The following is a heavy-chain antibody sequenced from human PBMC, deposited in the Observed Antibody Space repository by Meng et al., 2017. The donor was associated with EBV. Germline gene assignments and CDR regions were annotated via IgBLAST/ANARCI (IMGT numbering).Heavy chain of an antibody. J-gene: IGHJ4*02. CDR3: ASESGRGFTPDY. Sequence: GQLGRSGAEVKKPGSSVKVSCKTSGGTFRSDAVSWVRQAPGQGLEWMGGLIPMSDAPYYAQKFQDRVTITADESTSTHYMDLSGLRSEDTAVYYCASESGRGFTPDYWGQGTLVTVSS. CDR2: LIPMSDAP. V-gene: IGHV1-69*01. CDR1: GGTFRSDA. D-gene: IGHD3-10*01.